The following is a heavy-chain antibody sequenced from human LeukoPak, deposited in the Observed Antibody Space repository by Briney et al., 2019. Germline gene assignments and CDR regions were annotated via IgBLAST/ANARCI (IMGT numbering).Heavy chain of an antibody. D-gene: IGHD6-19*01. CDR3: VRNLAVAGTCFDS. CDR2: IKQDGSDR. V-gene: IGHV3-7*03. CDR1: GFTFRNYW. J-gene: IGHJ4*02. Sequence: GGSLRLSCAASGFTFRNYWMSWVRQVPGTGLEWVANIKQDGSDRNYVTSVRGRFTISRDDAESSLYLQMNSLRAEDTAVYYCVRNLAVAGTCFDSWGQGTLVTVSS.